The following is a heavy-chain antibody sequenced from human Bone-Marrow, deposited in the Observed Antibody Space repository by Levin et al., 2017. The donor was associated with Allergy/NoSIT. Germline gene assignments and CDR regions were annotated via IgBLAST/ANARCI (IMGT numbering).Heavy chain of an antibody. Sequence: ASVKVSCKASGYTFTGYYMHWVRQAPGQGLEWMGWINPNSGGTNYAQKFQGWVTMTRDTSISTAYMELSRLRSDDTAVYYCARGERITMIVVVITDLDYWGQGTLVTVSS. CDR2: INPNSGGT. D-gene: IGHD3-22*01. J-gene: IGHJ4*02. CDR1: GYTFTGYY. CDR3: ARGERITMIVVVITDLDY. V-gene: IGHV1-2*04.